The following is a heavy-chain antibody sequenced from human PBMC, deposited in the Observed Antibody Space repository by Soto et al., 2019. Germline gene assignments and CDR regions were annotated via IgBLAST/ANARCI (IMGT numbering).Heavy chain of an antibody. CDR2: IDPSDSYT. CDR1: GYSFTTYW. V-gene: IGHV5-10-1*01. D-gene: IGHD2-15*01. J-gene: IGHJ6*02. CDR3: VTYCSGGSCYLDYYYYGMDV. Sequence: PGESLKISCQGSGYSFTTYWISWVRQMPGKGLEWMGRIDPSDSYTNFSPSFEGHASISVDKSISTVYLQWSSLKASDTAMYYCVTYCSGGSCYLDYYYYGMDVWGQGTMVTVSS.